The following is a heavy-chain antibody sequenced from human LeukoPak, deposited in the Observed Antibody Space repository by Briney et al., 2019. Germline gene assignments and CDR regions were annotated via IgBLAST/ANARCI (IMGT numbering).Heavy chain of an antibody. CDR3: ARPKSRRAFDV. J-gene: IGHJ3*01. CDR2: INHSGST. CDR1: GGSFSGYY. V-gene: IGHV4-34*01. Sequence: PSETLSLTCAVYGGSFSGYYWSWIRQPPGKGLEWIGEINHSGSTNYNPSLKSRVTISVDTSKNQFSLKLTSLTAADTAVYYCARPKSRRAFDVWGQGTMVTVSS.